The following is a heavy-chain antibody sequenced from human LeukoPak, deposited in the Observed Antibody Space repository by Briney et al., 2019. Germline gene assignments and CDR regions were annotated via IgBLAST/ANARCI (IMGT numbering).Heavy chain of an antibody. J-gene: IGHJ5*02. D-gene: IGHD2-2*01. V-gene: IGHV1-2*06. CDR1: GYTFSTYP. Sequence: ASVKVSCKASGYTFSTYPMNWVRQAPGQGLEWMGRINPNSGGTNYAQKFQGRVTMTRDTSISTAYMELSRLRSDDTAVYYCARIRPGISGINRPSSAKYQLLSCWFDPWGQGTLVAVSS. CDR3: ARIRPGISGINRPSSAKYQLLSCWFDP. CDR2: INPNSGGT.